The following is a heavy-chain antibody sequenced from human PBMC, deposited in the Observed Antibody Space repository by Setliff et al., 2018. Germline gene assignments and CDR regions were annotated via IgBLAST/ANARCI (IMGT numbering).Heavy chain of an antibody. CDR2: IWYDGSNK. D-gene: IGHD5-12*01. CDR1: GFTFSSYG. J-gene: IGHJ4*02. CDR3: ARVDGDGYKERYFDY. V-gene: IGHV3-33*01. Sequence: GGSLRLSCAASGFTFSSYGMHWVRQAPGKGLEWVAVIWYDGSNKYYADSVKGRFTISRDNSKNTLYLQMNSLRAADTAVYYCARVDGDGYKERYFDYWGQGTLVTVSS.